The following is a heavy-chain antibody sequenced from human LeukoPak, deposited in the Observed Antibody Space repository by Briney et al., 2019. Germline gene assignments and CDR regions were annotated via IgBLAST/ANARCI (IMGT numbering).Heavy chain of an antibody. Sequence: ASVKVSCKASGGTFSSHAISWVRQAPGQGLEWMGGIIPIFGTANYAQKFQGRVTITADESTSTAYMELSSLRSEDTAVYYCARSADNYYYDSSGYYSLDYWGQGTLVTVSS. V-gene: IGHV1-69*13. J-gene: IGHJ4*02. CDR3: ARSADNYYYDSSGYYSLDY. CDR1: GGTFSSHA. D-gene: IGHD3-22*01. CDR2: IIPIFGTA.